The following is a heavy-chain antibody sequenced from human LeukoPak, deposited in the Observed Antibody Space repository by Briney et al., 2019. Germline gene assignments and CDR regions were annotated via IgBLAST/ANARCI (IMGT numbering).Heavy chain of an antibody. J-gene: IGHJ4*02. D-gene: IGHD5-24*01. Sequence: GGSLRLSCAASGFTFSSYGMHWVRQAPGKGLEWVAVISYDGSNKYYADSVKGRFTISRDNSKNTLYLQMNSLRADDTAVYYCAKSGYNRFDYWGQGTLVTVSS. CDR1: GFTFSSYG. CDR2: ISYDGSNK. V-gene: IGHV3-30*18. CDR3: AKSGYNRFDY.